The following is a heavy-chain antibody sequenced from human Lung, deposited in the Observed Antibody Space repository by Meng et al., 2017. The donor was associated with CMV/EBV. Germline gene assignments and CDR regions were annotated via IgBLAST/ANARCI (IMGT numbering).Heavy chain of an antibody. CDR1: GGSFSGYY. CDR2: INHSGST. J-gene: IGHJ4*02. D-gene: IGHD2-2*01. V-gene: IGHV4-34*01. CDR3: ARGTFPLIVVVPAAKGAFDY. Sequence: ESLKISCAVYGGSFSGYYWSWIRQPPGKGLEWIGEINHSGSTNYNPSLKSRVTISVDTSKNQFSLKLSSVTAADTAVYYCARGTFPLIVVVPAAKGAFDYWGQGTLVXVSS.